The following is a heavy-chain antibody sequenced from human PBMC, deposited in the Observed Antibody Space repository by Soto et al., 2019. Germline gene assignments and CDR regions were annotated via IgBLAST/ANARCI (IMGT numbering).Heavy chain of an antibody. J-gene: IGHJ5*02. CDR1: GFTFSSYA. CDR3: ARDLKEYCSDGKCNWFDP. Sequence: GGSLRLSCAASGFTFSSYAMSWVRQAPGKGLEWVSAISGSGGSTYYADSVKGRFTISRDNSKNQISLQVRSATAADAAVYYCARDLKEYCSDGKCNWFDPWGQGTLVTVSS. CDR2: ISGSGGST. D-gene: IGHD2-15*01. V-gene: IGHV3-23*01.